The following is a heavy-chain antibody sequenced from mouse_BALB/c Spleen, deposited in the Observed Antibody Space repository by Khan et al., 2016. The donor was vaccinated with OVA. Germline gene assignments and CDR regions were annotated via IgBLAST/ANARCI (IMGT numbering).Heavy chain of an antibody. CDR2: INPTSGYT. J-gene: IGHJ2*01. V-gene: IGHV1-7*01. CDR1: GYTFTTYW. Sequence: VQLVESGAELAKPGASVKMSCKASGYTFTTYWMHWVKQRPGQGLEWIGYINPTSGYTDYNEKFKDRATLSADKSSSTAYMQLSSLTSEDSAVYYCTRARINYWGQGTTLTVSS. D-gene: IGHD2-4*01. CDR3: TRARINY.